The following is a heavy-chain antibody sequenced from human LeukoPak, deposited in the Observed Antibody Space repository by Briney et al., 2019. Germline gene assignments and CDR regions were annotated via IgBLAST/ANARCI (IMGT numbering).Heavy chain of an antibody. CDR2: ISSSSGYI. D-gene: IGHD3-10*01. CDR1: GFTFGSYR. Sequence: GGSLRLSCAASGFTFGSYRMNWVRQAPGKGLEWVSSISSSSGYIYYADAVKGRCTISRDNAKNSLYLVMNSLRAEDTGVYYCARELISSGSLDYWGQGTLVTVSS. CDR3: ARELISSGSLDY. J-gene: IGHJ4*02. V-gene: IGHV3-21*01.